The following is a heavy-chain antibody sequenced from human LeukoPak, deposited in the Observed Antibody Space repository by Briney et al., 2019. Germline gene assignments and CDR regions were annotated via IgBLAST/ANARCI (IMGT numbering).Heavy chain of an antibody. D-gene: IGHD1-1*01. Sequence: GGSLRLSCAASGFTFSNYWMIWVRQAPGKGLEWVGNIKQDGSEKRYADSVRGRFSISRDNAQTSLYLQMNSLRVEDTAVYYCARDINWALGNPWGQGTLVIVSS. V-gene: IGHV3-7*01. CDR2: IKQDGSEK. J-gene: IGHJ5*02. CDR3: ARDINWALGNP. CDR1: GFTFSNYW.